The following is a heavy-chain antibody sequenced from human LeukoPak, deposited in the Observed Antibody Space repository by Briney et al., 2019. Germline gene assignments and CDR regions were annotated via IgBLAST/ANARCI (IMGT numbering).Heavy chain of an antibody. CDR2: IIPIFGTA. CDR1: VGTFSSYA. D-gene: IGHD5-12*01. Sequence: SVKVSCKASVGTFSSYAISWVRQAPGQGREWMGGIIPIFGTANYAQKFQGRVTITADESTSTAYMELSSLRSEDTAVYYCARERYRSGYDSQAYMDVWGKGTKVTISS. J-gene: IGHJ6*03. V-gene: IGHV1-69*13. CDR3: ARERYRSGYDSQAYMDV.